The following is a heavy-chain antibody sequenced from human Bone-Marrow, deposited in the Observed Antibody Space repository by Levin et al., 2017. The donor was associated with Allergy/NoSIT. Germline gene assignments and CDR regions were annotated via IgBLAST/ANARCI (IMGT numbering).Heavy chain of an antibody. CDR2: ISWNSVTL. V-gene: IGHV3-9*01. CDR3: AQDRGVGSSAWFSAFDM. Sequence: GGSLRLSCAGAGFTFHDHAIHWVRQAPGKGLEWVSGISWNSVTLGYADSVKGRFTISRDNAKKSLYLQMDSLRPEDTAFSYCAQDRGVGSSAWFSAFDMWGRGTLVTVSA. J-gene: IGHJ3*02. D-gene: IGHD6-19*01. CDR1: GFTFHDHA.